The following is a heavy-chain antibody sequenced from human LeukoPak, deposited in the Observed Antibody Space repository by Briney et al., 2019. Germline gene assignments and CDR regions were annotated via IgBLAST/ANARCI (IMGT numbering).Heavy chain of an antibody. CDR1: GFTFNSYW. D-gene: IGHD3-10*01. V-gene: IGHV3-7*04. Sequence: PGGSLRLSCAASGFTFNSYWMSWVRQAPGKGLEWVANIKQDGSEKYYVDSVKGRFGISRDNAKNSLYLQMNSLRAEDTAVYYCARGRRSMVRGVITPLDYWGQGTLVTVSS. CDR2: IKQDGSEK. J-gene: IGHJ4*02. CDR3: ARGRRSMVRGVITPLDY.